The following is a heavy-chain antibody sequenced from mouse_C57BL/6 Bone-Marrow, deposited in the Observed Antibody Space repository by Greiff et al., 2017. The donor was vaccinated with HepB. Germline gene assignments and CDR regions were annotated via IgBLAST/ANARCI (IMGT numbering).Heavy chain of an antibody. CDR2: IDPSDSYT. CDR1: GYTFTSYW. D-gene: IGHD1-1*01. V-gene: IGHV1-50*01. J-gene: IGHJ3*01. CDR3: ARDYYGSIFAY. Sequence: VQLQQPGAELVKPGASVKLSCKASGYTFTSYWMQWVKQRPGQGLEWIGEIDPSDSYTNYNQKFKGKATLTVDTSSSTAYMQLSSLTSEDSAVYYCARDYYGSIFAYWGQGTLVTVSA.